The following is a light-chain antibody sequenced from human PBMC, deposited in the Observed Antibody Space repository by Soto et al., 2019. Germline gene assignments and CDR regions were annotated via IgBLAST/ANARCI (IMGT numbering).Light chain of an antibody. CDR2: EVS. J-gene: IGLJ1*01. CDR3: RSFTSITTYV. CDR1: SSDVGAYNY. Sequence: QSVLTQPASVSGSLGQSIPISCTGTSSDVGAYNYVSWYQQQPGKAPKVMISEVSNRPSGVSNRFSGSKSGNTASLIISGLQAEYEADYYCRSFTSITTYVFGSGTKVTV. V-gene: IGLV2-14*01.